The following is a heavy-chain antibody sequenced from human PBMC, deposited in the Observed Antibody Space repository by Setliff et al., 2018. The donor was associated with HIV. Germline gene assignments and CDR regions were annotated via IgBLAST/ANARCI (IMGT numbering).Heavy chain of an antibody. Sequence: PGGSLRLSCAASGFTFSSYEMNWVRQAPGQGLEWVSYISSGGRTIYYADSVKGRFTISRDNAKNSLYLQMNSLRAEDTAVYYCAKQVSGYFDYWGQGALVTVSS. D-gene: IGHD3-10*01. CDR3: AKQVSGYFDY. CDR2: ISSGGRTI. V-gene: IGHV3-48*03. J-gene: IGHJ4*02. CDR1: GFTFSSYE.